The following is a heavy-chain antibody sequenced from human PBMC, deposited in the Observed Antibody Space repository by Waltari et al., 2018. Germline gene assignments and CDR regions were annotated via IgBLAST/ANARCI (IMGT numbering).Heavy chain of an antibody. D-gene: IGHD3-3*01. Sequence: QVQLVQSGAEVKKPGASVKVSCKASGYHFTDKYMHWVRQAPGQGLEWMGWINPNNGGTNYAQKFQGRVTMTRDTSISTAFMDLSRLKSDDTAVYFCARGDPSVYYTSHMDVWGKGTTVTVSS. V-gene: IGHV1-2*02. CDR2: INPNNGGT. J-gene: IGHJ6*03. CDR1: GYHFTDKY. CDR3: ARGDPSVYYTSHMDV.